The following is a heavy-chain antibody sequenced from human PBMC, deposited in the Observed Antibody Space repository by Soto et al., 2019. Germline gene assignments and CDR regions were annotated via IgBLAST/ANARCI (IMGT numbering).Heavy chain of an antibody. CDR1: GFTFSSYA. D-gene: IGHD1-26*01. Sequence: GGSLRLSCAASGFTFSSYAMSWVRQAPGKGLEWVSAISGSGGSTYYADSVKGRFTISRDNSKNTLYLQMNSLRAEDTAVYYCATASEKVPYRYSGSYYKDYYYGMDVWGQGTTVTVSS. V-gene: IGHV3-23*01. J-gene: IGHJ6*02. CDR2: ISGSGGST. CDR3: ATASEKVPYRYSGSYYKDYYYGMDV.